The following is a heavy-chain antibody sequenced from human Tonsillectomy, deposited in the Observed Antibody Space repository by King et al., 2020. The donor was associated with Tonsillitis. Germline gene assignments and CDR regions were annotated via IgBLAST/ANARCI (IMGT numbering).Heavy chain of an antibody. CDR2: INAGNGNT. Sequence: QLVQSGAEVKKPGASVKVSCKASGYTFTSYAMHWVRQAPGQRLEWMGWINAGNGNTKYSQKFQGRVTITRDTTASTVNMELSSLRSEDTAVYYCARVQDFGSSWYSGPWAFDVWGQGTMVTVSS. D-gene: IGHD6-13*01. CDR1: GYTFTSYA. V-gene: IGHV1-3*01. J-gene: IGHJ3*01. CDR3: ARVQDFGSSWYSGPWAFDV.